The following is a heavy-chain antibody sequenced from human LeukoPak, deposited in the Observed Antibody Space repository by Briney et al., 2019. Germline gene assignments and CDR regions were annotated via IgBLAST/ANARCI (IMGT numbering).Heavy chain of an antibody. CDR3: ARDPPQSPLLLFDY. Sequence: SSVKVSCKASGGTFSSYAISWVRQAPGQGLEWMGRIIPILGIANYAQKFQGRVTITADKSTSTAYMELSSLRSEDTAVYYCARDPPQSPLLLFDYWGQGTLVTVSS. CDR2: IIPILGIA. J-gene: IGHJ4*02. D-gene: IGHD2-15*01. V-gene: IGHV1-69*04. CDR1: GGTFSSYA.